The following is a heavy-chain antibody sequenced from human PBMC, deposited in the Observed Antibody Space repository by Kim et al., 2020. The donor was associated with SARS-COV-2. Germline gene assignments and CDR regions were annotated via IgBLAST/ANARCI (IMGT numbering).Heavy chain of an antibody. Sequence: SETLSLTCAIYVGSLSGYLWTWIRQSPGKGLEWIGEINHSGATNYNPSLRGRVAISVDMSKNQFSLNVKSVTAADTAVYFCARGRAGVVPSPILGLGPYYDYYALDVWGQGTTVSVSS. CDR2: INHSGAT. D-gene: IGHD3-3*01. CDR3: ARGRAGVVPSPILGLGPYYDYYALDV. CDR1: VGSLSGYL. V-gene: IGHV4-34*01. J-gene: IGHJ6*02.